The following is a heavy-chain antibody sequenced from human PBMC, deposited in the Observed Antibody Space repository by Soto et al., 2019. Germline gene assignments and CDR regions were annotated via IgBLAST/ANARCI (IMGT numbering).Heavy chain of an antibody. J-gene: IGHJ6*02. CDR3: ARDLSSCSSARCYSFYYGMDL. Sequence: GGSLRLSCAASGFNFSRFWTHWVRQVPGRGLVWVSHINSDGSRTSYADSVKGRFTISRDNAKNTLYLQMNSLRAEDTAVYYCARDLSSCSSARCYSFYYGMDLWGQGTTVTVSS. D-gene: IGHD2-2*01. CDR1: GFNFSRFW. V-gene: IGHV3-74*01. CDR2: INSDGSRT.